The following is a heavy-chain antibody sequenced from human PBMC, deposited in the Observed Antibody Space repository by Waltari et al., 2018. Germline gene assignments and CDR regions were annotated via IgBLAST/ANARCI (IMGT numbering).Heavy chain of an antibody. CDR1: GFTFSSYA. J-gene: IGHJ6*03. Sequence: EVQLLESGGGLVQPGGSLRLSCAASGFTFSSYAMSWVRQAPGKGLEWVSAISGSGGSTYYADSVKGRFTISRDNSKNTLYLQMNSLRAEDTAVYYCAKGDCSGGSCYHEYYYYYMDVWGKGTTVTVSS. CDR2: ISGSGGST. CDR3: AKGDCSGGSCYHEYYYYYMDV. V-gene: IGHV3-23*01. D-gene: IGHD2-15*01.